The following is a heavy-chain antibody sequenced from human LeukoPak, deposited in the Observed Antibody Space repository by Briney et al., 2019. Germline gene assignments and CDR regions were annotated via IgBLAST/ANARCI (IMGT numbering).Heavy chain of an antibody. V-gene: IGHV4-39*07. D-gene: IGHD3-22*01. CDR3: ARYYDSSGSIDY. CDR2: IYYSGRT. Sequence: SETLSLTCTVSGGSISSSSYYWGWIRQPPGKGLEWIGSIYYSGRTYYNPSLKSRVTISVDTSKNQFSLKLSSVTAADTAVYYCARYYDSSGSIDYWGQGTLVTVSS. J-gene: IGHJ4*02. CDR1: GGSISSSSYY.